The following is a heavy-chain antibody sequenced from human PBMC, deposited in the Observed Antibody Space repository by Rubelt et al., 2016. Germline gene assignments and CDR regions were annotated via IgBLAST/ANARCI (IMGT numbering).Heavy chain of an antibody. V-gene: IGHV1-24*01. CDR1: GYTLTELS. Sequence: QVQLVQSGAEVKKPGASVKVSCKVSGYTLTELSMHWVRQAPGKGLEWMGGFAPEDGETIYAQKFQGRVTMTTDTSTSTAYMELRSLRSDDTAVYYCAREVMAISDYWGQGTLVTVSS. CDR2: FAPEDGET. D-gene: IGHD2-21*01. J-gene: IGHJ4*02. CDR3: AREVMAISDY.